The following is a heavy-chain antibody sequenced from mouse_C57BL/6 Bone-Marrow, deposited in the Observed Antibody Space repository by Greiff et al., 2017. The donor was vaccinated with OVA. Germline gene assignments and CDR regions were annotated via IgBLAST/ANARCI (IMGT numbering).Heavy chain of an antibody. CDR2: IYPGNSDT. D-gene: IGHD2-1*01. J-gene: IGHJ1*03. CDR3: TREAFYYGNEGYWYFDV. V-gene: IGHV1-5*01. CDR1: GYTFTSYW. Sequence: EVQLVESGTVLARPGASVKMSCKTSGYTFTSYWMHWVKQRPGQGLEWIGAIYPGNSDTSYNQKFKGKAKLTAVTSASTTYMELSSLTNEDSAVYYCTREAFYYGNEGYWYFDVWGTGTTVTVSS.